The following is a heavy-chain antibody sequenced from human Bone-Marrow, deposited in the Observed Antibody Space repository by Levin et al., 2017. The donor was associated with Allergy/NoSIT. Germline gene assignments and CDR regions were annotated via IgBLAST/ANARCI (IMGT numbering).Heavy chain of an antibody. CDR3: ASWDIVVVPAATAVEQADY. D-gene: IGHD2-2*01. V-gene: IGHV1-8*01. Sequence: ASVKVSCKASGYTFTSYDINWVRQATGQGLEWMGWMNPNSGNTGYAQKFQGRVTMTRNTSISTAYMELSSLRSEDTAVYYCASWDIVVVPAATAVEQADYWGQGTLVTVSS. CDR2: MNPNSGNT. J-gene: IGHJ4*02. CDR1: GYTFTSYD.